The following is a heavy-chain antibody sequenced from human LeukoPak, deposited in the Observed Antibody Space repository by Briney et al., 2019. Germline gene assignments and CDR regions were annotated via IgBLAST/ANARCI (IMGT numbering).Heavy chain of an antibody. Sequence: PGGSLRLSCAVSGFTVSSNYMSWVRQAPGKGLEWVSVIYSGGSTYYADSVKGRFTISRDNSKNTLYHQMNSLRAEDTAVYYCARGGVVFTSYFDYWGQGTLVTVSS. J-gene: IGHJ4*02. D-gene: IGHD3-22*01. CDR2: IYSGGST. CDR1: GFTVSSNY. V-gene: IGHV3-53*01. CDR3: ARGGVVFTSYFDY.